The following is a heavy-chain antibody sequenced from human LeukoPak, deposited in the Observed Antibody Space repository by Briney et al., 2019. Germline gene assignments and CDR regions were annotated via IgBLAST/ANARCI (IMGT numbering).Heavy chain of an antibody. CDR1: GYTFTSHA. J-gene: IGHJ4*02. CDR2: INPSGGST. CDR3: AREGATMEFDY. D-gene: IGHD1-26*01. Sequence: ASVKVSCKASGYTFTSHAMHWVRQAPGQGLEWMGIINPSGGSTSYAQKFQGRVTMTRDTSTSTVYMELSSLRSEDTAVYYCAREGATMEFDYWGQGTLVTVSS. V-gene: IGHV1-46*01.